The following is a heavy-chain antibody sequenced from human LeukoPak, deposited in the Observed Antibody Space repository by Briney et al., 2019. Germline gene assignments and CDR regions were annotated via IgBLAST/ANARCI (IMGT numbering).Heavy chain of an antibody. D-gene: IGHD4-23*01. CDR1: GDSISHSRSY. Sequence: LETLSLTCTVSGDSISHSRSYWTWIRQSPGKGLEWIGGVTDTGNTYYNTSLKSRLAFSVDTSRNQFSLTLRSVTAADTAVYYCARNGGNSWGNWFDPWGQGTLVTVSS. V-gene: IGHV4-39*07. J-gene: IGHJ5*02. CDR3: ARNGGNSWGNWFDP. CDR2: VTDTGNT.